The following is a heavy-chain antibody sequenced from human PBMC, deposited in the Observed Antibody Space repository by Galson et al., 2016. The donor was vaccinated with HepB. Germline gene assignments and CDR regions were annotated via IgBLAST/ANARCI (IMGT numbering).Heavy chain of an antibody. CDR3: ARPVNRVGTGY. Sequence: SVKVSCKASGYTFTPYDIYWVRQAPGQGLEWVGWINPNNGDTMYAQNFRGRVTLTRDTSISTAYMELDSLTSDDTAVYYCARPVNRVGTGYWGQGTLVTVSS. V-gene: IGHV1-2*02. CDR1: GYTFTPYD. J-gene: IGHJ4*02. CDR2: INPNNGDT. D-gene: IGHD1-1*01.